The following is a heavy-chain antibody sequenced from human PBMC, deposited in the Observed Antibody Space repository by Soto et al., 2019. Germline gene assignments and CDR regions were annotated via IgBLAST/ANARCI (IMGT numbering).Heavy chain of an antibody. Sequence: SQTLSLTCAISGDSVSSNSAAWNWIRQSPSRGLEWLGRTYYRSKWYNDYAVSVKSRITINPDTSKNQFSLQLSSVTPEDTAVYYCARDRDVVVPAATFYTFDYWGQGTLVTVSS. CDR3: ARDRDVVVPAATFYTFDY. V-gene: IGHV6-1*01. CDR1: GDSVSSNSAA. J-gene: IGHJ4*02. CDR2: TYYRSKWYN. D-gene: IGHD2-2*01.